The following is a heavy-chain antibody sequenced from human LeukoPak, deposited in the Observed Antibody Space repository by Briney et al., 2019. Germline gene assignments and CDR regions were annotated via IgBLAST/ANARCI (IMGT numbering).Heavy chain of an antibody. CDR2: INHSGST. V-gene: IGHV4-34*01. CDR1: GGSFSGYY. CDR3: ARAGYSSSWYHYYYMDV. D-gene: IGHD6-13*01. J-gene: IGHJ6*03. Sequence: TSETLSLTCAVYGGSFSGYYWSWIRQPPGKGLEWMGEINHSGSTNYNPSLKSRVTISVDTSKNQFSPKLSSVTAADTAVYYCARAGYSSSWYHYYYMDVWGKGTTVTVSS.